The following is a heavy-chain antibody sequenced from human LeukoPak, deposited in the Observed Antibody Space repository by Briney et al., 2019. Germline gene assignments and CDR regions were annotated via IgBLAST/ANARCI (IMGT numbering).Heavy chain of an antibody. CDR3: ARAPYYYDSSGYAEFDY. J-gene: IGHJ4*02. CDR1: GGTFSSYA. CDR2: IIPIFGTA. V-gene: IGHV1-69*05. Sequence: RASVTVSCKASGGTFSSYAISWVRQAPGQGLEWMGGIIPIFGTANYAQKFQGRVTITTDESTSTAYMELSSLRSEDTAVYYCARAPYYYDSSGYAEFDYWGQGTLVTVSS. D-gene: IGHD3-22*01.